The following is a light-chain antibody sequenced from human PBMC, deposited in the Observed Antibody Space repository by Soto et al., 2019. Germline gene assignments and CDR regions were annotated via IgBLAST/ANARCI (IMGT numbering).Light chain of an antibody. CDR1: SSNIGSNP. CDR3: ASWDDSLGGDWV. J-gene: IGLJ3*02. Sequence: QSVLTQSPSASGTPGQRVTISCSGSSSNIGSNPVNWYQQLPGTAPKLLIYSDDHRSSGVPDRFSGSKSGTSASLAIDGLQSEDEADYYCASWDDSLGGDWVFGGGTKLTVL. V-gene: IGLV1-44*01. CDR2: SDD.